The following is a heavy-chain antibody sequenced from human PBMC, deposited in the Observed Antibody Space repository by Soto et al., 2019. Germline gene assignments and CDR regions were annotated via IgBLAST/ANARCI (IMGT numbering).Heavy chain of an antibody. CDR1: GGPFSSYT. J-gene: IGHJ6*03. CDR2: IIPILGIA. CDR3: ARDCCSSTWAYYYYMDV. D-gene: IGHD2-2*01. Sequence: QVQLVQSGAAVKKPGSSVKVSCKASGGPFSSYTISWVRQAPGQGLAWMGRIIPILGIANYAQKFQGRVTISADKSTSTAYMEPSSLSCEDTAVYSCARDCCSSTWAYYYYMDVGGKGTTVTVSS. V-gene: IGHV1-69*08.